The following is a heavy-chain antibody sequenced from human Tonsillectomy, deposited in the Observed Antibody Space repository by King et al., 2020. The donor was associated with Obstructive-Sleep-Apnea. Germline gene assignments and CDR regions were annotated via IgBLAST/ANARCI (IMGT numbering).Heavy chain of an antibody. J-gene: IGHJ4*02. D-gene: IGHD1-26*01. CDR3: ARHGRSVGATVDY. V-gene: IGHV4-59*08. CDR1: GGSISSYY. Sequence: PLQESGPGLVKPSETLSLTCTVSGGSISSYYWSWIRQPPGKGLEWIGYIYYSGSTNYNPSLKRRVTITIDTAKKQFYLKLSSVTAADTAVYYCARHGRSVGATVDYWGQGTLVTVSS. CDR2: IYYSGST.